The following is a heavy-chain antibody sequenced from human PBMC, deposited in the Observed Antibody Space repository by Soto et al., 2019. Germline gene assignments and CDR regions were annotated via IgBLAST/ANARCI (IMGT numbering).Heavy chain of an antibody. D-gene: IGHD6-6*01. CDR2: IYPGDSDT. V-gene: IGHV5-51*01. Sequence: GESLKISCQGSGYSFASYWIGWVRQMPGKDLEWMGIIYPGDSDTRCSPSFQGQVTISADKSLRTAYLQWTSLKASDTALYYCARTRSFTLGFYYDGMDVWGRGTTVTVSS. CDR3: ARTRSFTLGFYYDGMDV. CDR1: GYSFASYW. J-gene: IGHJ6*02.